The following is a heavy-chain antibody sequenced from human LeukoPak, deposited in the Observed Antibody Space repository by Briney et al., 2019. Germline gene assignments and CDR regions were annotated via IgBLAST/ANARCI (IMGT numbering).Heavy chain of an antibody. D-gene: IGHD5-18*01. J-gene: IGHJ4*02. Sequence: ASVEVSCKASDYTFTSYGISWVRQAPGQGLEWMGWISAYNGNTNYAQKLQGRVTMTTDTSTSTAYMELRSLRSDDTAVYYCATWIQLWDRDYWGQGTLVTVSS. CDR1: DYTFTSYG. CDR2: ISAYNGNT. CDR3: ATWIQLWDRDY. V-gene: IGHV1-18*01.